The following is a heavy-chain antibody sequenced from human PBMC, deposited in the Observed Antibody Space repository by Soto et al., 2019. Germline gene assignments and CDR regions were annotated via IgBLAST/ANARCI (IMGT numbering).Heavy chain of an antibody. CDR2: ISGDGGTT. D-gene: IGHD6-13*01. J-gene: IGHJ4*02. CDR3: AKDQYGSSSWPLDFDF. Sequence: EVQLLESGGGLVQPGGSLRLSCAASGFTFRNYAMSWVRQAPGKGLEWVSAISGDGGTTYYADSVKGRFTISRDNSKNTQYQQLNSLMAEDTAAYYCAKDQYGSSSWPLDFDFWGQGTLVTVSP. V-gene: IGHV3-23*01. CDR1: GFTFRNYA.